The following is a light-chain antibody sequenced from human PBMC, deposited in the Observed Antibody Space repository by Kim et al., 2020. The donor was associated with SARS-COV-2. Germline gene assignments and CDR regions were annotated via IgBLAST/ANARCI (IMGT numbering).Light chain of an antibody. J-gene: IGLJ3*02. CDR1: SYNVGSNS. CDR2: SND. Sequence: QRVTISCSGSSYNVGSNSISWYQQFPGTAPKPLIYSNDQRPSGVPDRFSGSKSGTSASLAISGLQSEDEADYYCAAWDDSLNGPVFGGGTKVTVL. CDR3: AAWDDSLNGPV. V-gene: IGLV1-44*01.